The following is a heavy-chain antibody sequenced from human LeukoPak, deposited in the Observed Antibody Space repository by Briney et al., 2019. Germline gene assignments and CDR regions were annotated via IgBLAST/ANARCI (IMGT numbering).Heavy chain of an antibody. V-gene: IGHV3-23*01. CDR1: GFTFSSYA. J-gene: IGHJ4*02. CDR2: IRGSGDST. D-gene: IGHD6-13*01. CDR3: AKRFRGSSGLYYFDY. Sequence: GGSLRLSCAASGFTFSSYALSWVRQAPGQGLEWVSAIRGSGDSTYYADSVKGRFTISRDNSKNTLYLQMNSLRAEDTAIYYCAKRFRGSSGLYYFDYWGQGTLVTVSS.